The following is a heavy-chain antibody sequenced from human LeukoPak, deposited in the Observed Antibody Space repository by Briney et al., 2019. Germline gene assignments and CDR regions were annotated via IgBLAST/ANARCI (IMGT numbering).Heavy chain of an antibody. CDR2: INPSGGST. D-gene: IGHD3-22*01. Sequence: ASVKVSCKASGYTFTSYYMHWVRQAPGQGLEWMGIINPSGGSTRYAQKFQGRVTMTEDTSTDTAYMELSSLRSEDTAVYYCATDPNYYDSSGYADYWGQGTLVTVSS. J-gene: IGHJ4*02. CDR1: GYTFTSYY. CDR3: ATDPNYYDSSGYADY. V-gene: IGHV1-46*01.